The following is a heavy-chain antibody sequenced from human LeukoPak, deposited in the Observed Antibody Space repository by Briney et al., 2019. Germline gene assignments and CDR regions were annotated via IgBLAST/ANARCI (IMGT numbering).Heavy chain of an antibody. CDR1: GGSFSGYY. V-gene: IGHV4-34*01. CDR2: INHSGGT. CDR3: ARSHYGVDFDY. J-gene: IGHJ4*02. Sequence: SSETLSLTCAVYGGSFSGYYWSWIRQPPGKGLEWIGEINHSGGTNYNPSLKSRVTISVDTSKNQFSLKLSSVTAADTAVYYCARSHYGVDFDYWGQGTLVTVSS. D-gene: IGHD4-17*01.